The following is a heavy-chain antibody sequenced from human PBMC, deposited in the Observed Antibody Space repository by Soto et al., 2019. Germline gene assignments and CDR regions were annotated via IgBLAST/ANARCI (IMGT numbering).Heavy chain of an antibody. Sequence: EVQLLECGGGLVQPGGSLRLSYAASGFTFSNYGMNWVRQAPGKGLEWVSGISGRGDDTHYADSVKGRFTISRDSSKNTLYLKMNSLRAEDTAVYYCTKQSPYSNSWYGVDYWGQGTLVTVSS. J-gene: IGHJ4*02. CDR3: TKQSPYSNSWYGVDY. D-gene: IGHD6-13*01. V-gene: IGHV3-23*01. CDR2: ISGRGDDT. CDR1: GFTFSNYG.